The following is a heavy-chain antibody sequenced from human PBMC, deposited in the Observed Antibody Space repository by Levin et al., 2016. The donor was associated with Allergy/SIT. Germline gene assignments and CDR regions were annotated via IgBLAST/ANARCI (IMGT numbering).Heavy chain of an antibody. D-gene: IGHD3-16*02. CDR1: GFTFSSYS. Sequence: GESLKISCAASGFTFSSYSMNWVRQAPGKGLEWVSSISSSSSYIYYADSVKGRFTISRDNAKNSLYLQMNSLRAEDTAVYYCARSTRGSYRPLIDYWGQGTLVTVSS. V-gene: IGHV3-21*01. J-gene: IGHJ4*02. CDR3: ARSTRGSYRPLIDY. CDR2: ISSSSSYI.